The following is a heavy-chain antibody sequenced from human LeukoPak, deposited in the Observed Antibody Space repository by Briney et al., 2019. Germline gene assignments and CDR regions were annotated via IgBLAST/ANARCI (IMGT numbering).Heavy chain of an antibody. D-gene: IGHD1-26*01. V-gene: IGHV1-2*02. CDR3: ARDKWEPRYAFDI. J-gene: IGHJ3*02. Sequence: ASVKVSCKASGYTFIGYFMHWVRQAPGQGLEWMGWINPNSGDTNYAQKFQGRVTMTGDTSISTVYMELSRLRSDDTAVYYCARDKWEPRYAFDIWGQGTMVTVSS. CDR1: GYTFIGYF. CDR2: INPNSGDT.